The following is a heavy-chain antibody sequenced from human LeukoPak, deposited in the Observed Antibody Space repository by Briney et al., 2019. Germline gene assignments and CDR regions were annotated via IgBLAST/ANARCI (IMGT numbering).Heavy chain of an antibody. CDR1: GGSISSYY. Sequence: SETLSLTCTVSGGSISSYYWSSSRQPPGKGLEWIGYIYYSGSTNYNPSLKSRVTISVDTSKNQFSLKLSSETAADTAVYYCARGSLGDPFTDDAFDIWGQGTMVTVSS. V-gene: IGHV4-59*01. D-gene: IGHD3-16*01. CDR3: ARGSLGDPFTDDAFDI. CDR2: IYYSGST. J-gene: IGHJ3*02.